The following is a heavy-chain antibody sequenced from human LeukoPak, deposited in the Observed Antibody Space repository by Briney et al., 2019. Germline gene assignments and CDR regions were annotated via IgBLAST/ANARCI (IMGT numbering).Heavy chain of an antibody. Sequence: ASVKVSCKASGGTFSSYAISWVRQAPGQGLEWMGGIIPIFGTANYAQKFQGRVTITADESTSTAYMELSSLRSEDTAVYYCARRAPDFWSGYFDYWGQGTLVTVSS. CDR1: GGTFSSYA. CDR3: ARRAPDFWSGYFDY. J-gene: IGHJ4*02. V-gene: IGHV1-69*13. CDR2: IIPIFGTA. D-gene: IGHD3-3*01.